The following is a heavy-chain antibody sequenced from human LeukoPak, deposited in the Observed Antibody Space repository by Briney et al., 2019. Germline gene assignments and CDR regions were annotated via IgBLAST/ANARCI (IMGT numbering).Heavy chain of an antibody. V-gene: IGHV3-48*04. Sequence: GGSLRLSCAASGFKFTSYSMNWVRQAPGKGLEWISYISSSGSPIYYADSVKGRFTVSRDNAKKSSDLQTTNLTAEDTAVYFCARGSRFDYWGQGAPVTVSS. CDR3: ARGSRFDY. CDR2: ISSSGSPI. J-gene: IGHJ4*02. CDR1: GFKFTSYS.